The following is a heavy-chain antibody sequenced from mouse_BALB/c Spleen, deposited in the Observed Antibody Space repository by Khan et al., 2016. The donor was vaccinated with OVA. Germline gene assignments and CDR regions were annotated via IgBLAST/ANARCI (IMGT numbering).Heavy chain of an antibody. CDR2: IHTYTGEP. CDR1: GYTLTDYG. J-gene: IGHJ3*01. Sequence: QIQLVQSGPELKKPGETVKISCKASGYTLTDYGMNWVKQAPGKGLKWMGWIHTYTGEPTYADDFKGRFAFSLETSASTAYLQVSNLKNEDTATYFCARSDGNYKFTYWGQGTLVTVSA. D-gene: IGHD2-1*01. V-gene: IGHV9-3-1*01. CDR3: ARSDGNYKFTY.